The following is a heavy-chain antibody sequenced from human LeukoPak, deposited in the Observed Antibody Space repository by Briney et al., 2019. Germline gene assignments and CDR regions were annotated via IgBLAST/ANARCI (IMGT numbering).Heavy chain of an antibody. V-gene: IGHV1-2*02. Sequence: GASVKVSSKASGYTFTGYYMHWVRQAPGQGLEWMGWINPNSGGTNYAQKFRGRVTMTRDTSISTAYMELSRLRSDDTAVYYCARDRDVDDFDSWGRGTLVTVSS. CDR3: ARDRDVDDFDS. CDR2: INPNSGGT. CDR1: GYTFTGYY. D-gene: IGHD2-15*01. J-gene: IGHJ4*01.